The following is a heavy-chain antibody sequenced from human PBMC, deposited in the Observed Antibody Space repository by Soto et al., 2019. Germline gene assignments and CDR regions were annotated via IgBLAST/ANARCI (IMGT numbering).Heavy chain of an antibody. CDR3: ARGARQNYDFWSGYYTPYYYYMDV. J-gene: IGHJ6*03. CDR2: MNPNSGNT. Sequence: ASVKVSCKASGYTFTSYDINWVRQATGQGLEWMGWMNPNSGNTGYAQKFQGRVTMTRNTSISTAYMELSSLRSEDTAVYYCARGARQNYDFWSGYYTPYYYYMDVWGKGTTVTVSS. V-gene: IGHV1-8*01. CDR1: GYTFTSYD. D-gene: IGHD3-3*01.